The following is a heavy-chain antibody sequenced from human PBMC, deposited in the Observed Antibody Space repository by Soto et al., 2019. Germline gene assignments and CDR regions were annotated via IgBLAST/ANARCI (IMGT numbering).Heavy chain of an antibody. V-gene: IGHV1-2*02. Sequence: ASVKVSCKASGYTFTGYYMHWVRQAPGQGLEWMGWINPNMGGTNYAQKFQGRVTMTRDTSISTAYMELSRLRSDDTAVYYCARPKASMIVASDFDYWGKGTLVTVSS. CDR1: GYTFTGYY. CDR2: INPNMGGT. CDR3: ARPKASMIVASDFDY. D-gene: IGHD3-22*01. J-gene: IGHJ4*02.